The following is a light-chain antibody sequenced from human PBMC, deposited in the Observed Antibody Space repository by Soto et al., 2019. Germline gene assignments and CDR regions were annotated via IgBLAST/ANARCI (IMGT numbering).Light chain of an antibody. Sequence: DIQMTQSPSSLSASVGDRVTITCRASQSISSYLNWYQQKPGKAPKLLIYAASSLQSGVPSRFSGSGSRTDFTLTISSLQPEDFATYYCQQSYGTPITFGQGTRLEIK. V-gene: IGKV1-39*01. CDR1: QSISSY. J-gene: IGKJ5*01. CDR3: QQSYGTPIT. CDR2: AAS.